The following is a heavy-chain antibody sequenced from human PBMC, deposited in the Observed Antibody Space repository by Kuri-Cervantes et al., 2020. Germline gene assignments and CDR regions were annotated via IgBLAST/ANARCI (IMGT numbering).Heavy chain of an antibody. J-gene: IGHJ3*02. D-gene: IGHD4-17*01. CDR2: IWYDGSNK. V-gene: IGHV3-33*06. CDR3: AKMRSGYGDYVNAFDI. Sequence: GESLKISCAASGFTFSSYGMHWVRQAPGKGLEWVAVIWYDGSNKYYADSVKGRFTISRDNSKNTLYLQMNSLRAEDTAVYYCAKMRSGYGDYVNAFDIWGQGTMVTVSS. CDR1: GFTFSSYG.